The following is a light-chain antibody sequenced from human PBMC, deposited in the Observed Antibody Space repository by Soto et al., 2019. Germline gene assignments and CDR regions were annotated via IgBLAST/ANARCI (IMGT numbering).Light chain of an antibody. V-gene: IGLV2-14*01. J-gene: IGLJ1*01. CDR1: SSDVGGYNY. CDR3: SSYTSSSTRV. Sequence: QSVLTQPASVSGSPGQSITISCTGTSSDVGGYNYVSWYQQHPGKAPKLMIYEVSNRPSGVSNRFSGSKSGNTASLTISGLQAEDEPDYYCSSYTSSSTRVFGPGTKGTVL. CDR2: EVS.